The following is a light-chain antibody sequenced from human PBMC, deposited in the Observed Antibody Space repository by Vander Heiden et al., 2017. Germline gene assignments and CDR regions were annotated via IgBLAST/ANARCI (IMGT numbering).Light chain of an antibody. Sequence: EIVMTQSPATLSVSPGERATLSCRASQSVSSNLAWYQQKPGHAPRLLIYGASTRATGIPARFSGSGSGREFTLTISSRQSEDFAVYYCQEYNYWHCYTFGQGTKLEIK. V-gene: IGKV3-15*01. CDR1: QSVSSN. CDR3: QEYNYWHCYT. CDR2: GAS. J-gene: IGKJ2*01.